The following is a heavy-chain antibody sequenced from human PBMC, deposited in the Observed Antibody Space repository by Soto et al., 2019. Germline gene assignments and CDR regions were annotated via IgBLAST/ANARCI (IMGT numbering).Heavy chain of an antibody. J-gene: IGHJ5*02. CDR3: ASGKGNDYGDYAAGWFDP. CDR2: IYPGDSDT. Sequence: GESLKISCKGSGYSFTSYWIGWVRQMPGKGLEWMGIIYPGDSDTRYSPSVQGQVTISADKSISTAYLQWSSLKASDTAMYYCASGKGNDYGDYAAGWFDPWGQGTLVTVSS. V-gene: IGHV5-51*01. CDR1: GYSFTSYW. D-gene: IGHD4-17*01.